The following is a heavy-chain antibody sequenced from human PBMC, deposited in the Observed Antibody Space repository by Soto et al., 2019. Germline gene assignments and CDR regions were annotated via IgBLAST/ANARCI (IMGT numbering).Heavy chain of an antibody. CDR2: ISYDGSNK. J-gene: IGHJ4*02. Sequence: GGSLRLSCAASGSTFSSYGMHWVRQAPGKWLEWVAVISYDGSNKYYADSVKGRFTISRDNSKNTLYLQMNSLRAEDTAVYYCAKDRNYYDSSGFLRYWGQGXLVTVYS. V-gene: IGHV3-30*18. CDR1: GSTFSSYG. CDR3: AKDRNYYDSSGFLRY. D-gene: IGHD3-22*01.